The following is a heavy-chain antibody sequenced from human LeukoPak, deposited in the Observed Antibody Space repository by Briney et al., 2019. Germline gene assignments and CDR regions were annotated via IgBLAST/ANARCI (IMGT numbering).Heavy chain of an antibody. V-gene: IGHV4-34*01. D-gene: IGHD1-26*01. CDR3: ARGPNIVGAAWFDY. Sequence: SETLSLTCAVYGGSFSGYYWSWIRQPPGKGLEWIGEINHSGSTNYNPSLKSRVTISVDTSKNQFSLKLSSVTAADTAVYYCARGPNIVGAAWFDYWGQGTLVTVSS. J-gene: IGHJ4*02. CDR2: INHSGST. CDR1: GGSFSGYY.